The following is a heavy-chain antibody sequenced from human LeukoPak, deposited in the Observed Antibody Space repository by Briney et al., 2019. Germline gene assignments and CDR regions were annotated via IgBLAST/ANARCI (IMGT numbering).Heavy chain of an antibody. V-gene: IGHV3-21*01. CDR3: AELGITMVGGV. D-gene: IGHD3-10*02. Sequence: PGGSLRLSCAASGFTLSSYSMHWVRQAPGKGLEWVSSISSSSIYIYYADSLKGRFTISRDNAKNSLYLQMNSLRAEDTAVYYCAELGITMVGGVWGKGTTVTISS. CDR2: ISSSSIYI. J-gene: IGHJ6*04. CDR1: GFTLSSYS.